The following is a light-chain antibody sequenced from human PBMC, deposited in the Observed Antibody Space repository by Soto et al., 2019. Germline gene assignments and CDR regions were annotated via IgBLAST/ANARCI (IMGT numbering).Light chain of an antibody. CDR2: GTT. CDR3: QQYNTWPPGGT. V-gene: IGKV3-15*01. J-gene: IGKJ1*01. Sequence: IVLTQSPPPLSLSPGERATLSCTASQSARKDVAWDQQKRGQAPGLLIEGTTSRATGIPARFSGSGSGTEFTLTISSLQSEDFAVYFCQQYNTWPPGGTFGQGTKVDIK. CDR1: QSARKD.